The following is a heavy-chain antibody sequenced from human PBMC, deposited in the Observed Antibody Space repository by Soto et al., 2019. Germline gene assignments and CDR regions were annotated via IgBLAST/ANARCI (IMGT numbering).Heavy chain of an antibody. Sequence: SVKVSCKASGGTFSSYAISWVRQAPGQGLEWMGGIIPIFGTANYAQKFQGRVTITADESTSTAYMELSSLRSEDTAVYYCARDQATTGPDIYYYYGMDVWGQGTTVTVSS. V-gene: IGHV1-69*13. J-gene: IGHJ6*02. CDR1: GGTFSSYA. D-gene: IGHD5-12*01. CDR2: IIPIFGTA. CDR3: ARDQATTGPDIYYYYGMDV.